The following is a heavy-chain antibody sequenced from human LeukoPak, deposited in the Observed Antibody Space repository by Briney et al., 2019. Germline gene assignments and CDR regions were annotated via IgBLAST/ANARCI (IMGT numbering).Heavy chain of an antibody. CDR2: IYYSGST. D-gene: IGHD2-2*01. J-gene: IGHJ2*01. CDR1: NGSISGYY. V-gene: IGHV4-59*01. Sequence: SETLSLTCTVSNGSISGYYWSWIRQPPGKGLEWIGYIYYSGSTNYNPSLKSRVTISVDTSKNQFSLKLSSVTAADTAVYYCARVILPAAIPPRDWYFDLWGRGTLVTVSS. CDR3: ARVILPAAIPPRDWYFDL.